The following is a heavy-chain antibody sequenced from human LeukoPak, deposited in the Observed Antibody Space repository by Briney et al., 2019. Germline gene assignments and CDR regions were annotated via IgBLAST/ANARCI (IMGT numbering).Heavy chain of an antibody. CDR2: IYTSGST. D-gene: IGHD3-3*01. CDR1: GGSISSYY. V-gene: IGHV4-4*07. Sequence: SETLSLTCTVSGGSISSYYWSWIRQPAGKGLEWIGRIYTSGSTNYNPSLKSRVTMSVDTSKNQFSLKLSSVTAADTAVYYCARGPIFGVVVGYFDYWGQGTLVTVSS. J-gene: IGHJ4*02. CDR3: ARGPIFGVVVGYFDY.